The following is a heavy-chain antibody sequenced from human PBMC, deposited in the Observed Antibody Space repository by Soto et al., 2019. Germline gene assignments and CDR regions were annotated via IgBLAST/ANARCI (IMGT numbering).Heavy chain of an antibody. V-gene: IGHV3-74*01. CDR2: ISIDGTIT. Sequence: EVQLVESGGGLVQPGGSLRLSCAASRFTFNNYWMHWVRQAPGKGLVWVSRISIDGTITTYADSVKGRFTISRDDAKDTLYLQMNSRRAEDTAVYYCSNGGQRVCDSWGQGTLVTVSS. CDR1: RFTFNNYW. D-gene: IGHD6-25*01. J-gene: IGHJ4*02. CDR3: SNGGQRVCDS.